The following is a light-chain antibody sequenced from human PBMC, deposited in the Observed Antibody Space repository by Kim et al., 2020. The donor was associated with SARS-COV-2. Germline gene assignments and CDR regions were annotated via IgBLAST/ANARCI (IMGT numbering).Light chain of an antibody. CDR1: QSIAGY. V-gene: IGKV1-39*01. J-gene: IGKJ4*01. Sequence: DIQMTQSPSSLAASVGDRVTITCRASQSIAGYLNWYQQKLGKAPKLLIYAASSLQSGVPSRFRGSGSGTDFTLTISSLQPEDFATYYCQQTYNSPLTFGGGTKVDIK. CDR3: QQTYNSPLT. CDR2: AAS.